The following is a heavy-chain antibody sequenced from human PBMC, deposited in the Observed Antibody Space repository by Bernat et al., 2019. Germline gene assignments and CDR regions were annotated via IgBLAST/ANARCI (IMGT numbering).Heavy chain of an antibody. J-gene: IGHJ4*02. Sequence: EVQLVESGGGPVKPGGSRRLSCAASGVTFSSYSMKWVRQAPGKGLEWVSSISSSSSYIYYADSVNGLFTITRDNAKISLYLQMYSLNAVDTAVYYCAGDQGGDYRYCFDYWGQGTLVTVSS. CDR3: AGDQGGDYRYCFDY. D-gene: IGHD2-21*02. V-gene: IGHV3-21*01. CDR2: ISSSSSYI. CDR1: GVTFSSYS.